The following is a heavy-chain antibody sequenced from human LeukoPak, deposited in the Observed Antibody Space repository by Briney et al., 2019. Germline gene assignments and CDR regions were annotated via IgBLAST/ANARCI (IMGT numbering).Heavy chain of an antibody. D-gene: IGHD5-24*01. CDR2: INAGNGKT. CDR1: GYTFTGYY. V-gene: IGHV1-3*03. J-gene: IGHJ4*02. Sequence: ASVKVSCKASGYTFTGYYMHWVRQAPGQRLEWMGWINAGNGKTKYSQEFQGRVTIMRDTSASIAYMELSSLRYEDMAVYYCARGVGGDGYNRFDYWGQGTLVTVSS. CDR3: ARGVGGDGYNRFDY.